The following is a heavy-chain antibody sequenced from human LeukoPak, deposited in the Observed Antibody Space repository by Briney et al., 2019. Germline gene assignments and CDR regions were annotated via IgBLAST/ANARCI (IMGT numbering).Heavy chain of an antibody. V-gene: IGHV3-23*01. CDR2: ISGSGGST. J-gene: IGHJ4*02. D-gene: IGHD5-12*01. CDR1: GFTFSSYA. CDR3: AKGHHSGYIQGDY. Sequence: GGSLRLSCAASGFTFSSYAMSWVRQAPGKGLEWVSAISGSGGSTYYADSVKGRFTISRDNSKNTLYLQMNSPRAEDTAVYYCAKGHHSGYIQGDYWGQGTLVTVSS.